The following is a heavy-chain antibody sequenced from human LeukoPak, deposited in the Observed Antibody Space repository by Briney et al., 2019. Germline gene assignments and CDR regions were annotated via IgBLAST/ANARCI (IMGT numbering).Heavy chain of an antibody. J-gene: IGHJ4*02. CDR1: GFTFSSYP. CDR3: ARESYYDTNTQDF. CDR2: ISNDGSNK. D-gene: IGHD3-22*01. V-gene: IGHV3-30-3*01. Sequence: GGSLRFSCAASGFTFSSYPMHWVRQAPGKGLEWVAFISNDGSNKYYADSVKGRFTISRDNSKNTLFLQMSSLRADDTAVYYCARESYYDTNTQDFWGQGTLVTVSS.